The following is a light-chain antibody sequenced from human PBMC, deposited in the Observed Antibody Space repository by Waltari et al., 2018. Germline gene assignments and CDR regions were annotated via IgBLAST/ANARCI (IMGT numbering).Light chain of an antibody. V-gene: IGLV2-11*01. Sequence: QSALTQPRSVSGSPGQSVTISCTGTSSDVGYYNYVSWYQQRPGKAPRLILYDVTKRPSGVPDRFSGSKSCNTASLTISGLQAEDEADFYCCSYAGSYILVFGGGTKLTVL. CDR3: CSYAGSYILV. CDR1: SSDVGYYNY. J-gene: IGLJ2*01. CDR2: DVT.